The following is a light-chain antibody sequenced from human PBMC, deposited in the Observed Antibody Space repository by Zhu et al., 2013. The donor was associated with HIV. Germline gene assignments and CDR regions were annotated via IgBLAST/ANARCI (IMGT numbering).Light chain of an antibody. CDR1: QSVSSSY. V-gene: IGKV3-20*01. CDR3: QQYDRSPWT. J-gene: IGKJ1*01. Sequence: EIVLTQSPGTLSLSPGERATLSCRASQSVSSSYLAWYQQKPGQAPRLLIYGASSRATGIPDRFSGSGSGTDFTLTISTLEPEDFAVYYCQQYDRSPWTFGQGTKVE. CDR2: GAS.